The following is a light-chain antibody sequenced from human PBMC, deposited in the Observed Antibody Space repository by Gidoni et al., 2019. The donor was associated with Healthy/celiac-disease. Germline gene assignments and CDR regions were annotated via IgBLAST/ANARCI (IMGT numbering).Light chain of an antibody. Sequence: DIQMTQSPSTLSASVGDRVTITCRARQSISSWLAWYQQKPEKAPKLLIYKSSSLERGVPSRFSGSGSGTEFTLTISSLQPDDFATYYCQQYNSYSYTFGQXTKLEIK. V-gene: IGKV1-5*03. CDR3: QQYNSYSYT. CDR1: QSISSW. CDR2: KSS. J-gene: IGKJ2*01.